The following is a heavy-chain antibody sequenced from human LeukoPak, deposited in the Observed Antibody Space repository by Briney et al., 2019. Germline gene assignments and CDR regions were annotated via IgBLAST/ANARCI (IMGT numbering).Heavy chain of an antibody. J-gene: IGHJ4*02. CDR2: ISPSGDIT. CDR3: AKDDAWLRFGE. V-gene: IGHV3-23*01. Sequence: GGTLRLSYAASGFTFSNHGMNWVRQAPGKGLEWVSGISPSGDITYYADSVKGRFTISRDNSKNTLYLEVISLTAEDTAVYYCAKDDAWLRFGEWSQGTLVTVSS. CDR1: GFTFSNHG. D-gene: IGHD3-10*01.